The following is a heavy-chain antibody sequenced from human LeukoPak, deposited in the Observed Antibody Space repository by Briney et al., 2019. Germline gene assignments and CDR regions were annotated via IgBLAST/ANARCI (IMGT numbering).Heavy chain of an antibody. V-gene: IGHV3-30*04. CDR2: ISYDGSNK. CDR1: GFTFSSYA. J-gene: IGHJ4*02. Sequence: PGRSLRLSCAASGFTFSSYAMHWVRQAPGKGLEWVAVISYDGSNKYYADSVKGRSTISRDNSKNTLYLQMNSLRAEDTAVNYCARDYCGSGSYQDYWGQGTLVTVSS. D-gene: IGHD3-10*01. CDR3: ARDYCGSGSYQDY.